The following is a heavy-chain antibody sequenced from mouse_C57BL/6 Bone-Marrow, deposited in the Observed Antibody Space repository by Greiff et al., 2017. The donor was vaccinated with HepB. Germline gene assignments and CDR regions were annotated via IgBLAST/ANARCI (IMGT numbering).Heavy chain of an antibody. CDR1: GFTFSSYG. CDR2: ISSGGSYT. J-gene: IGHJ3*01. V-gene: IGHV5-6*01. Sequence: EVKVVESGGDLVKPGGSLKLSCAASGFTFSSYGMSWVRQTPDKRLEWVATISSGGSYTYYPDSVKGRFTISRDNAKNTLYLQMSSLKSEDTAMYYCARHGGGITTAYWGQGTLVTVSA. CDR3: ARHGGGITTAY. D-gene: IGHD1-1*01.